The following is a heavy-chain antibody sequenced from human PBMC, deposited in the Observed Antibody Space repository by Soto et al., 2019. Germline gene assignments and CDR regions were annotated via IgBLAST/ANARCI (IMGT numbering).Heavy chain of an antibody. D-gene: IGHD3-22*01. Sequence: GASVKVSCKASGGTFSSYAISWVRQAPGQGLEWMGGIIPIFGTANYAQKFQGRVTITAGESTSTAYMELSSLRSEDTAVYYCASSRYYDSSGYHTAPFDYWGQGTLVTVSS. CDR1: GGTFSSYA. CDR3: ASSRYYDSSGYHTAPFDY. V-gene: IGHV1-69*13. CDR2: IIPIFGTA. J-gene: IGHJ4*02.